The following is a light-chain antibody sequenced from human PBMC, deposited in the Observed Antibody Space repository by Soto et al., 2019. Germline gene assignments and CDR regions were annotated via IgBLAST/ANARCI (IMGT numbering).Light chain of an antibody. CDR2: AAS. J-gene: IGKJ2*01. CDR3: LQSDRFPHT. V-gene: IGKV1-12*01. Sequence: DIQMPQSPSSVSASVGDRVTLTCRASQGISSWLAWYQKKPGKAPKLLIYAASSLQSGDPSRFSGSRSGTHLPRTLSSLQPEDSPTYYCLQSDRFPHTFGQGTKLEIK. CDR1: QGISSW.